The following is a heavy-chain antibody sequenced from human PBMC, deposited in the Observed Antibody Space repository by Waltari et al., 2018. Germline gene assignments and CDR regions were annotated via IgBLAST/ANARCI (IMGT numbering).Heavy chain of an antibody. V-gene: IGHV3-74*01. Sequence: EEQLVESGGGLAQPGESLRLSCAASGFTFSRSWMDWVRQAPGKELVWVSRINSDGSSTTYADSVKGRFTISRDNAKNTLYVQMNRLRAEDTAVYYCARVATKTYSSPVPGRPYYYGMDVWGQGTTVTVSS. CDR2: INSDGSST. J-gene: IGHJ6*02. D-gene: IGHD6-19*01. CDR3: ARVATKTYSSPVPGRPYYYGMDV. CDR1: GFTFSRSW.